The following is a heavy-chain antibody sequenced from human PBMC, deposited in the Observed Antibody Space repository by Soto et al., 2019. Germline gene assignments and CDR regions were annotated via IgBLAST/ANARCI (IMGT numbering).Heavy chain of an antibody. CDR2: IYYSGST. CDR3: ARATGHAIYYYYGMDV. V-gene: IGHV4-31*03. CDR1: GGSISSGGYY. J-gene: IGHJ6*02. Sequence: SETLSLTCTVSGGSISSGGYYWSWIRQHPGKGLEWIGYIYYSGSTYYNPSLKSRVTISVDTSKNQFSLKLSSVTAADTAVYYCARATGHAIYYYYGMDVWGQGTTVTVSS. D-gene: IGHD1-1*01.